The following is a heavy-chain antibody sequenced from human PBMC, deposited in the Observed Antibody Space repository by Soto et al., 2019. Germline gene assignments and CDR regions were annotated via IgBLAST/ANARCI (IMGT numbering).Heavy chain of an antibody. V-gene: IGHV2-5*01. Sequence: QITLKESGPTLVKPTQTLTLTCTFSGFSLSTSGVGVGWIRQPPGKALEWLALIYWNDDKRYSPSLKSRLTITKDTSKNHVVLTMTNMDPVDTATYYCAHRRRYDYVWGSYRYIRAWAFDIWGQGTMVTVSS. D-gene: IGHD3-16*02. J-gene: IGHJ3*02. CDR3: AHRRRYDYVWGSYRYIRAWAFDI. CDR2: IYWNDDK. CDR1: GFSLSTSGVG.